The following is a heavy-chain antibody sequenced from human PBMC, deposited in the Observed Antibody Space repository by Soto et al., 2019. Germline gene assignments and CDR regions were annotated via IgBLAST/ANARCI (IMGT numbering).Heavy chain of an antibody. CDR3: ARVKECEQPSNHYYFDY. V-gene: IGHV1-69*06. CDR2: IIPILGTI. J-gene: IGHJ4*02. Sequence: QVQLVQSGAEVKTPGSSVRVSCKTAGRTFLISAIAWVRQAPGQGLEWMGGIIPILGTIHIAQNFQGRVNFTADISTSTAYMDLSSLRSEDPATYFCARVKECEQPSNHYYFDYWGQGSQVIVSS. CDR1: GRTFLISA. D-gene: IGHD3-3*01.